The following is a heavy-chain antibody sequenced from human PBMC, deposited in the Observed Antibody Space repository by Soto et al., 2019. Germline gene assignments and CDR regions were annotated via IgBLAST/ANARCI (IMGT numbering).Heavy chain of an antibody. D-gene: IGHD1-7*01. CDR2: ISSSGSTI. V-gene: IGHV3-11*01. Sequence: PGGSLRLSCAASGFTFSDYYMSWIRQAPGKGLEWVSYISSSGSTIYYADSVKGRFTISRDNAKNSLYLQMNSLRAEDTAVYYCARDRVTGTTRMDVWGKGTTVTVSS. J-gene: IGHJ6*04. CDR3: ARDRVTGTTRMDV. CDR1: GFTFSDYY.